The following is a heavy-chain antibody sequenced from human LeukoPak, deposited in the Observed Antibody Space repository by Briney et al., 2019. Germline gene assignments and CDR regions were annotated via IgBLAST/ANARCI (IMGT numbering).Heavy chain of an antibody. Sequence: ASVKVSCKASGYTFTGYYMHWVRQAPGQGLEWMGWINPNSGGTNYAQKFQGWVTMTRDTSISTAYMELSRLRSDDTAVYYCARDRVRYGSGSYYTGWAFDIWGQGTMVTVSS. D-gene: IGHD3-10*01. CDR1: GYTFTGYY. V-gene: IGHV1-2*04. CDR3: ARDRVRYGSGSYYTGWAFDI. CDR2: INPNSGGT. J-gene: IGHJ3*02.